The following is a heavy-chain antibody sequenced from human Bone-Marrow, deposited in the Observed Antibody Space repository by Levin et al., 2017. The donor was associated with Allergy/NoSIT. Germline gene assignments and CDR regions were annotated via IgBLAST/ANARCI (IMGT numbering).Heavy chain of an antibody. D-gene: IGHD3-3*01. V-gene: IGHV1-2*06. Sequence: ASVKVSCKASGYTFTGYYMHWVRQAPGQGLEWMGRINPNSGGTNYAQKFQGRVTMTRDTSISTAYMELSRLRSDDTAVYYCARGIFGVATLNDYWGQGTLVTVSS. J-gene: IGHJ4*02. CDR2: INPNSGGT. CDR3: ARGIFGVATLNDY. CDR1: GYTFTGYY.